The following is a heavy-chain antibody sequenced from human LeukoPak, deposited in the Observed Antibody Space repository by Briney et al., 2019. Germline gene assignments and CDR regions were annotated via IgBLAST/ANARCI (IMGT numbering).Heavy chain of an antibody. CDR1: GFTFSSYW. CDR2: IKQDGSEK. CDR3: AYLGVVTGYYYYGMDV. J-gene: IGHJ6*02. Sequence: GGSLRLSCAASGFTFSSYWMSWVRQAPGKGLEWVANIKQDGSEKYYVDSVKGRFTISRDNAKNSLYLQMNSLRAEDTAVYYCAYLGVVTGYYYYGMDVWGQGTTVTVSS. V-gene: IGHV3-7*01. D-gene: IGHD3-3*01.